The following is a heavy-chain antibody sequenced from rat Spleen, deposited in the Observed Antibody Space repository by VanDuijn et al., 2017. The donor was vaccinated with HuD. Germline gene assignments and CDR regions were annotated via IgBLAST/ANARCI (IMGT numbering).Heavy chain of an antibody. CDR2: IWNTGGT. Sequence: QVQLKESGPGLVQPSQTLSLTCTVAGFSLSSYGVLWVRQPPGKSLAWMGVIWNTGGTRYNSALKSRLSISRDTSKSQLFLKMNSLQTDDTAIYFCTRSYGGYTQHWFAYWGQGTLVTVSS. J-gene: IGHJ3*01. CDR1: GFSLSSYG. CDR3: TRSYGGYTQHWFAY. D-gene: IGHD1-11*01. V-gene: IGHV2-41*01.